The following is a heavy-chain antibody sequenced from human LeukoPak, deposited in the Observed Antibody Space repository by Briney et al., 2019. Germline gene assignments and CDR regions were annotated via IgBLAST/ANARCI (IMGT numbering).Heavy chain of an antibody. Sequence: SETLSLTCTVSGGSISTYYWSWIRQPPGKGLEWIGYIYYTGSTSYNPSLKSRVTISVDPSKNQFSLKLTSVTTADTAVYYCAKDGYSSGDDYWGQGTLVTVSS. CDR1: GGSISTYY. J-gene: IGHJ4*02. D-gene: IGHD6-19*01. CDR2: IYYTGST. V-gene: IGHV4-59*12. CDR3: AKDGYSSGDDY.